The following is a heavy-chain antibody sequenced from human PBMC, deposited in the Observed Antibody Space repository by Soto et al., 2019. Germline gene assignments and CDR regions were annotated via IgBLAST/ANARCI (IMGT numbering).Heavy chain of an antibody. J-gene: IGHJ4*02. Sequence: QAGGSLRLSCAASGFTFSSYEMNWVRQAPGKGLEWVSYISSSGSTIYYADSVKGRFTISRDNAKNSLYLQMNSLRAEDTAVYYCARETGDGEFDYWGQVPLVTFSS. V-gene: IGHV3-48*03. CDR1: GFTFSSYE. CDR3: ARETGDGEFDY. CDR2: ISSSGSTI. D-gene: IGHD7-27*01.